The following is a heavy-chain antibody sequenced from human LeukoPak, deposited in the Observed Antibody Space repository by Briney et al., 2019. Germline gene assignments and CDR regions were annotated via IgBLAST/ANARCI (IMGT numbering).Heavy chain of an antibody. V-gene: IGHV3-7*01. CDR1: GFTFSNYW. CDR3: ARDLSGPSLY. J-gene: IGHJ4*02. CDR2: IGPDGGEK. D-gene: IGHD2-15*01. Sequence: AGGSLRLSCAASGFTFSNYWMSWVRQAPGKGLEWVTNIGPDGGEKYFVDSVRGRFTISRDNAKNSLYLQMNNLRAEDTAVYYCARDLSGPSLYWGQGTLVTVSS.